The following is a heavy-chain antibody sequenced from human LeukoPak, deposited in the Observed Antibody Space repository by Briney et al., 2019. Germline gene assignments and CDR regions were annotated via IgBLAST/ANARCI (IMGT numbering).Heavy chain of an antibody. V-gene: IGHV4-30-4*01. CDR1: GGSISSGDYY. D-gene: IGHD2-2*01. J-gene: IGHJ6*02. CDR3: ARDQVVVVPAATRYYYYYGMDV. Sequence: SQTLSLTCTVSGGSISSGDYYWSWIRQPPGKGLEWIGYIYYSGSTYYNPSLKSRVTISVDTSKNQFSLKLSSVTAADTAVYYCARDQVVVVPAATRYYYYYGMDVWGQGTTVTVSS. CDR2: IYYSGST.